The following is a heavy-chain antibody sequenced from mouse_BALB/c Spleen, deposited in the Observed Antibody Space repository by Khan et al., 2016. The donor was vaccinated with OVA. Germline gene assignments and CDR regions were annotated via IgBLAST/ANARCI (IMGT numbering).Heavy chain of an antibody. CDR3: TRLAYYYDSEGFAY. Sequence: EVKLLESGGDLVKPGGSLKLSCAASGFTFSTYGMSWVRQTPDKRLEWVATVSTGGSYTYYADSLKGRFTISRDNSKNTLYLQMSGLKSEDTDMFYCTRLAYYYDSEGFAYWGQGTLVTVSA. D-gene: IGHD1-1*01. CDR2: VSTGGSYT. V-gene: IGHV5-6*01. CDR1: GFTFSTYG. J-gene: IGHJ3*01.